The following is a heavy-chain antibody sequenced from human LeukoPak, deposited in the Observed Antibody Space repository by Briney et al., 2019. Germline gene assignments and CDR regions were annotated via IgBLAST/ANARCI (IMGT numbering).Heavy chain of an antibody. Sequence: PSETLSLTCTVSGGFISSYYWSWIRQPPGKGLEWIGYISYSGITNYNPSLKSRVTISVDTSKNQFSLKLSSVTAADTAVYYCASGRPLGFDYWGQGTLVTVSS. D-gene: IGHD1-26*01. CDR1: GGFISSYY. V-gene: IGHV4-59*01. J-gene: IGHJ4*02. CDR3: ASGRPLGFDY. CDR2: ISYSGIT.